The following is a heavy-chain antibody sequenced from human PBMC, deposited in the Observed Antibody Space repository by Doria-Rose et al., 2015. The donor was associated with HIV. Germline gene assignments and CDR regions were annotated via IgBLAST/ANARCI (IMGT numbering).Heavy chain of an antibody. Sequence: QVQLQESGPGLVKPSETLSLTCSVSGGSISHYYWSWIRQPPGEGLEYIGDIFYTGSTNYSPSLKSRVSISIDTSKNKFSLRLSSVTAADTAVYYCARVLSGTYDYWGQGTRATVSS. J-gene: IGHJ4*02. CDR2: IFYTGST. CDR3: ARVLSGTYDY. CDR1: GGSISHYY. D-gene: IGHD1-26*01. V-gene: IGHV4-59*01.